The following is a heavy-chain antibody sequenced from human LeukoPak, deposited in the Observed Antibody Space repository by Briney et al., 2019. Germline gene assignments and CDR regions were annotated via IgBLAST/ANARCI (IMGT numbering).Heavy chain of an antibody. D-gene: IGHD3-22*01. J-gene: IGHJ4*02. CDR3: ARGGRYYYDSCGYYSY. V-gene: IGHV3-30-3*01. CDR1: GFTLSSYA. CDR2: ISYDGSNK. Sequence: GGSLRLSCAASGFTLSSYAMHWVGQDPGEGLEGVAVISYDGSNKYYADSVKGRFTISRDNSKNTLYLQMNSLRAEDTAVYYCARGGRYYYDSCGYYSYWGQGTLVTVSS.